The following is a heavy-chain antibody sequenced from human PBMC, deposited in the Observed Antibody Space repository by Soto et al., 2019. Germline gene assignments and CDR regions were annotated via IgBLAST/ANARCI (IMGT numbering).Heavy chain of an antibody. Sequence: SETLSLTCAFYGWSFSGYYWSLIRQPPGKGLEWIGEINHSGSTNYNPSLKSRVTISVDTSKNQFSLKLSSVTAADTAVYYCARGSAYSSSSGPLHVDHFDYWGQGTLVTVSS. V-gene: IGHV4-34*01. D-gene: IGHD6-6*01. CDR2: INHSGST. CDR1: GWSFSGYY. J-gene: IGHJ4*02. CDR3: ARGSAYSSSSGPLHVDHFDY.